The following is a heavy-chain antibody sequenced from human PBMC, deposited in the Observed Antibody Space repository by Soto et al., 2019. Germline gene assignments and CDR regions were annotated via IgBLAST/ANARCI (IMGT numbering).Heavy chain of an antibody. Sequence: SETLSLTCTVSGGSISSYYWSWIRQPPGKGLEWIGYIYYSGSTNYNPSLKSRVTISVDTSKNQFSLKLSSVTAADTAVYYCASAPLENYYDSSGSLDYWGQGTLVTVSS. D-gene: IGHD3-22*01. CDR2: IYYSGST. CDR1: GGSISSYY. CDR3: ASAPLENYYDSSGSLDY. J-gene: IGHJ4*02. V-gene: IGHV4-59*01.